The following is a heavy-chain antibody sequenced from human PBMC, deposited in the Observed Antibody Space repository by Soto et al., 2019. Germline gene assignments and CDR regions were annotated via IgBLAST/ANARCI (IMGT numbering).Heavy chain of an antibody. V-gene: IGHV3-30*18. CDR1: GFIFSSDG. CDR2: ISYDGSNK. CDR3: AKVRNKLENYYGGHFDY. D-gene: IGHD3-22*01. J-gene: IGHJ4*02. Sequence: PGGSLILSCAASGFIFSSDGMHWVRQAPGKGLEWVAVISYDGSNKYYADSVKGRFTISRDNSKNTLYLQMNSLRAEDTAVYYCAKVRNKLENYYGGHFDYWGQGTLVTVSS.